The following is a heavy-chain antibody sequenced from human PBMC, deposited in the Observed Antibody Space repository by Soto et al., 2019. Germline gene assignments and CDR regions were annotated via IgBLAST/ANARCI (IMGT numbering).Heavy chain of an antibody. Sequence: QVQLVQSGAEVKKPGSSVKVSCKASGGTFSSYAISWVRQAPGQGLEWMGGIIPIFGTANYAQKFQGRVTITADESTSTAYMELSSLRSEDTAVYYCARAPLSWAVAATGVGWFDPWGQGTLVTVSS. CDR1: GGTFSSYA. D-gene: IGHD6-19*01. V-gene: IGHV1-69*01. CDR2: IIPIFGTA. J-gene: IGHJ5*02. CDR3: ARAPLSWAVAATGVGWFDP.